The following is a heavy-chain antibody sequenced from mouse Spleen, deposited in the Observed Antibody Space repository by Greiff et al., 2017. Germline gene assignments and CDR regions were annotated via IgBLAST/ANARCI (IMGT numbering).Heavy chain of an antibody. Sequence: VQLQQSGPELVKPGASVKIPCKASGYTFTDYNMDWVKQSHGKSLEWIGDINPNNGGTIYNQKFKGKATLTVDKSSSTAYMELRSLTSEDTAVYYCARENWGYFDYWGQGTTLTVSS. CDR1: GYTFTDYN. CDR2: INPNNGGT. J-gene: IGHJ2*01. D-gene: IGHD4-1*01. V-gene: IGHV1-18*01. CDR3: ARENWGYFDY.